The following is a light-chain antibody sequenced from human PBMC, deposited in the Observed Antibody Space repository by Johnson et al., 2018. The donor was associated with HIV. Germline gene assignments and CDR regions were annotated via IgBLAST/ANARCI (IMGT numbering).Light chain of an antibody. CDR3: GTWDSSLSAYV. J-gene: IGLJ1*01. Sequence: QSVLTQPPSVSAAPGQKVTISCSGSSSNIGNNYVSWYQQVPGAAPKLLIYDNSKRPSGIPDRFSGSKSGTSATLGITGLQTGDEADYYCGTWDSSLSAYVFVTGTKVTV. V-gene: IGLV1-51*01. CDR1: SSNIGNNY. CDR2: DNS.